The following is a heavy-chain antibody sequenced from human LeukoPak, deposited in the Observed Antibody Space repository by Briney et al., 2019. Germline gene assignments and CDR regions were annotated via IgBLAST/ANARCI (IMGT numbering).Heavy chain of an antibody. V-gene: IGHV6-1*01. CDR2: TYYRSKWYN. CDR3: ARAQGVVVAATNYYYGMDV. Sequence: SQTLSLTCAIPGDSVSSNSAAWNWIRQSPSRGLEWLGRTYYRSKWYNDYAVSVKSRITINPDTSKNQFSLQLNSVTPEDTAVYYCARAQGVVVAATNYYYGMDVWGKGTTVTVSS. D-gene: IGHD2-15*01. CDR1: GDSVSSNSAA. J-gene: IGHJ6*04.